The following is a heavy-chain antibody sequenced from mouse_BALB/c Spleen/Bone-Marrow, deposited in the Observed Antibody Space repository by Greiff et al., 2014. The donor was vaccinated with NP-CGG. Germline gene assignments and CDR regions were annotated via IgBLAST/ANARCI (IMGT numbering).Heavy chain of an antibody. V-gene: IGHV1-14*01. CDR3: ARWRYPYAMDY. J-gene: IGHJ4*01. D-gene: IGHD5-1-1*01. Sequence: VQLQQSGPELVKPGASVKMSCKASGYKFNSYDMHWVKQKPGQGLEWIGYINPYNDGTNYNEKFKGKATLTSDKSSSTAYMELSSLTSEDSAVYYCARWRYPYAMDYWGQGTSVTVSS. CDR1: GYKFNSYD. CDR2: INPYNDGT.